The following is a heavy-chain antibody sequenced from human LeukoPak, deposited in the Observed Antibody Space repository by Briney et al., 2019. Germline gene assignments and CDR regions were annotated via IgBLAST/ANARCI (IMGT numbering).Heavy chain of an antibody. CDR2: IYYSGRT. CDR3: ARHPGDGYNYDYFFDY. V-gene: IGHV4-39*01. CDR1: GGSVSNSGYY. J-gene: IGHJ4*02. Sequence: SETLSLTCTVSGGSVSNSGYYWGWIRQPPGKGLEWIGSIYYSGRTSYNPSLKSRVTISVDTSKNQFSLKLSSVTAADTAIYYCARHPGDGYNYDYFFDYWGQGTLVTVSS. D-gene: IGHD5-24*01.